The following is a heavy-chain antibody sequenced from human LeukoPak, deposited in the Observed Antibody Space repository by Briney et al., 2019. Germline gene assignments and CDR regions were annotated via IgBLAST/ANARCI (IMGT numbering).Heavy chain of an antibody. CDR3: ATYFYGEYGSYYFDY. J-gene: IGHJ4*02. Sequence: PSETLSLTCAVSGAFITNSHWWSWARQPPGKGLDWIGAIYHSGTTNYNPSLKSRVTMSVDKSKNHFSLKLSSVTAADTAVYYCATYFYGEYGSYYFDYWGQGTLVTVSS. D-gene: IGHD4-17*01. CDR1: GAFITNSHW. CDR2: IYHSGTT. V-gene: IGHV4-4*02.